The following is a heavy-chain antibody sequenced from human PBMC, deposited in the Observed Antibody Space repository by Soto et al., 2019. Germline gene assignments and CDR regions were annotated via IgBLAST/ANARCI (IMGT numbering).Heavy chain of an antibody. J-gene: IGHJ4*02. D-gene: IGHD2-15*01. V-gene: IGHV4-59*01. CDR3: ARDVHAYSV. CDR1: GGSISSYY. Sequence: QVQLQESGPGLVKPSETLSLTCTVSGGSISSYYWSWIRQPTGKGLEWIGYIYYSGSTNYNPSLKSRVTISVDTSKNKCSRKLSSVTAADTAVYYCARDVHAYSVWGQGTLVTVSS. CDR2: IYYSGST.